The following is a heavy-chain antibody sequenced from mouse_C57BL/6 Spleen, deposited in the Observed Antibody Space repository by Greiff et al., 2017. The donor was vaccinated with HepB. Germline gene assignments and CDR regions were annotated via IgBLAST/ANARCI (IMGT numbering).Heavy chain of an antibody. D-gene: IGHD2-4*01. CDR3: ARYDYDGEAMDY. CDR1: GYAFSSSW. V-gene: IGHV1-82*01. J-gene: IGHJ4*01. CDR2: IYPGDGDT. Sequence: VQRVESGPELVKPGASVKISCKASGYAFSSSWMNWVKQRPGKGLEWIGRIYPGDGDTNYNGKFKGKATLTADKSSSTAYMQLSSLTSEDSAVYFCARYDYDGEAMDYWGQGTSVTVSS.